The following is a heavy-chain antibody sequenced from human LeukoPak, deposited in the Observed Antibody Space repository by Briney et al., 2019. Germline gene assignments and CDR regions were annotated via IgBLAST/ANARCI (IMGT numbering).Heavy chain of an antibody. V-gene: IGHV3-74*01. J-gene: IGHJ4*02. CDR1: GFPFSNHW. CDR2: IDGGGSST. CDR3: VRDFRSADY. Sequence: GGSLRLSCAASGFPFSNHWMHWVRQVPGKGLVWVSRIDGGGSSTSYADSVKARFIISRDNARNTVYLQMNSLRVEDTAVYYCVRDFRSADYWGQGTLVTVSS.